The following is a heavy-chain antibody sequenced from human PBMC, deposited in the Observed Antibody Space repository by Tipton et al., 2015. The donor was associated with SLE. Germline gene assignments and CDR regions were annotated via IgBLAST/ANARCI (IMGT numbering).Heavy chain of an antibody. D-gene: IGHD5-18*01. J-gene: IGHJ4*02. CDR1: GFPFSSYS. V-gene: IGHV3-48*01. Sequence: SLRLSCAASGFPFSSYSMNWVRQAPGKGLEWVSSISSSSSTIYYADSVKGRFTICRDNAKNSLYLQMNSLRAEDTAVYYCARDFDSYGGYWGQGTLVTVSS. CDR3: ARDFDSYGGY. CDR2: ISSSSSTI.